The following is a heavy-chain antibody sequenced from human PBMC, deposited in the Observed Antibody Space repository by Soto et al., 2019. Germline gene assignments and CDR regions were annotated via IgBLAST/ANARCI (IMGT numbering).Heavy chain of an antibody. CDR2: ISSDGSRK. V-gene: IGHV3-30*03. J-gene: IGHJ4*02. Sequence: ESGGGVVQPGRSLRLSCAASGFTFGNFGIHWVRQAPGKGLEWVADISSDGSRKFYADSVKGRFTISRDNSKNTPYLQMNSLRTEDTAVYFCARGCSGGTNCFYFDFWGQGILVTVSS. D-gene: IGHD6-13*01. CDR1: GFTFGNFG. CDR3: ARGCSGGTNCFYFDF.